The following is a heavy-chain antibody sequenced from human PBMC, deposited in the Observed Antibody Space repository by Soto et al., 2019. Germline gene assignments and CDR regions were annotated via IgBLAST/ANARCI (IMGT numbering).Heavy chain of an antibody. CDR3: ARILYTNIFSTYYRAV. CDR2: IDSGGST. Sequence: GGSLRLSCAASGFTVTSNYMTWVRQAPGKGLEWVSVIDSGGSTYYADSVKGRFTISRHNSKNTLYLQMSSLRREDTAVYYCARILYTNIFSTYYRAVGGKGTTVTVP. D-gene: IGHD3-3*02. CDR1: GFTVTSNY. V-gene: IGHV3-53*04. J-gene: IGHJ6*03.